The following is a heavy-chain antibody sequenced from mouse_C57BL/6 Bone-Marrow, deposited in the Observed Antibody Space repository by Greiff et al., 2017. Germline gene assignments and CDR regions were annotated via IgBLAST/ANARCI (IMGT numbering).Heavy chain of an antibody. Sequence: QVQLQQPGAELVKPGASVKLSCKASGYTFTSYWMHWVKQRPGQGLEWIGMIHPNSGSTNYNEKFKSKATLTVDKSSSTAYMQLSSLTSEDSAVYYCASLTGTGYFDYGGQGTTRPVSS. CDR2: IHPNSGST. V-gene: IGHV1-64*01. CDR3: ASLTGTGYFDY. CDR1: GYTFTSYW. D-gene: IGHD4-1*01. J-gene: IGHJ2*01.